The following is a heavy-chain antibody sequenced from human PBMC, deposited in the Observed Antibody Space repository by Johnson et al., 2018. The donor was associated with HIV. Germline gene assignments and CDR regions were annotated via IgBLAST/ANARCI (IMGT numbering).Heavy chain of an antibody. V-gene: IGHV3-20*04. CDR1: GFTFGDYG. CDR3: ARADRDSGTYHDAFDI. J-gene: IGHJ3*02. Sequence: VQLVESGGGVVRPGGSLRLSGAASGFTFGDYGMSGVRQGPGKGLEWVSGINWNGGSTGYADSVKGRFTISRDNAKNSLYLQMNSLTVEDTALYYCARADRDSGTYHDAFDIWGQGTMVTVSS. D-gene: IGHD1-26*01. CDR2: INWNGGST.